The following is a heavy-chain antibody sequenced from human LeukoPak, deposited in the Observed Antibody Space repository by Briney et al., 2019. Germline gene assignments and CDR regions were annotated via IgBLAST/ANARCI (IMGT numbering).Heavy chain of an antibody. CDR3: ATGYTFYDY. V-gene: IGHV3-48*03. CDR2: ISSSGSTI. CDR1: GFTFSNYE. Sequence: GGSLRLSWAASGFTFSNYEMNWVRQAPGKGLEWVSYISSSGSTIYYADSVKGRFTISSDNAKNSLYLQMNSLRAEDTAVYYCATGYTFYDYGGQGTLVTVSS. J-gene: IGHJ4*02. D-gene: IGHD1-1*01.